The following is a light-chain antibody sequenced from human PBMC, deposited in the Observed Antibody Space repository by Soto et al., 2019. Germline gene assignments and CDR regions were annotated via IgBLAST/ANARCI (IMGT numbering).Light chain of an antibody. J-gene: IGKJ3*01. Sequence: EIVMTQSPATLSVSPGERATLSRRASQSVSSNLGWYQQKPGQVPRLLIYGASTRATGIPARFSGSGSGTEFTLTISSLQSEDFAVYYCQQYNNWPFTFGPGTKVDIK. CDR1: QSVSSN. CDR3: QQYNNWPFT. CDR2: GAS. V-gene: IGKV3D-15*01.